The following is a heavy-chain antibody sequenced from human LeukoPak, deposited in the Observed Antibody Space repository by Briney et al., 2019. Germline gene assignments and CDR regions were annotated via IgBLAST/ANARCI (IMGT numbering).Heavy chain of an antibody. CDR3: ARSGPYYYHYVDV. Sequence: SSETLSLTCTVSGSSITRGDYWGWIRQSPGKGLEWIVAIYHSGSTYYNPSLKSRVAISVDTSKNQFSLRLSSVSAADTAVYYCARSGPYYYHYVDVWGKGTTVTVSS. CDR2: IYHSGST. D-gene: IGHD3-10*01. J-gene: IGHJ6*03. CDR1: GSSITRGDY. V-gene: IGHV4-38-2*02.